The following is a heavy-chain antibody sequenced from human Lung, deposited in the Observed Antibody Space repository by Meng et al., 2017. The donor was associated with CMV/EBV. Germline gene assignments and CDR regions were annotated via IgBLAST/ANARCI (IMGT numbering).Heavy chain of an antibody. Sequence: GESLKISCVASELTFSSHPMTWVRQAPGKGLEWVSSISGSGGSTYSADSVQGRFTISRDNSKNTLYLQMSALRDEDTALYYCARGGPVAGKNWFDRWGQGTLVTVSS. CDR2: ISGSGGST. CDR1: ELTFSSHP. J-gene: IGHJ5*02. D-gene: IGHD6-19*01. V-gene: IGHV3-23*01. CDR3: ARGGPVAGKNWFDR.